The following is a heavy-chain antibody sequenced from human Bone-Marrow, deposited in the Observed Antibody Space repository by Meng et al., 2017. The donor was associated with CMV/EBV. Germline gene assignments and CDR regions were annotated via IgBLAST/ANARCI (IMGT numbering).Heavy chain of an antibody. Sequence: LSLTCAASGFTFSSYAMSWVRQAPGKGLEWVAVISYDGSNKYYADSVKGRFTISRDNSKNTLYLQMNSLRAEDTAVYYCAREEASVYYDFWSGWDYYGMDVWGQGTTVTVSS. V-gene: IGHV3-30*04. CDR3: AREEASVYYDFWSGWDYYGMDV. CDR2: ISYDGSNK. CDR1: GFTFSSYA. D-gene: IGHD3-3*01. J-gene: IGHJ6*02.